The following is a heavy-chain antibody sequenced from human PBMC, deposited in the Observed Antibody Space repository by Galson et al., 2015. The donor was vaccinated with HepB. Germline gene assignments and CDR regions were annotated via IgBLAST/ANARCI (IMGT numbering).Heavy chain of an antibody. V-gene: IGHV3-53*01. CDR1: GVTVSRNY. J-gene: IGHJ4*02. CDR2: IYSVGST. CDR3: AREWIVGVGGSNPLDY. Sequence: SLRLACAASGVTVSRNYMSWVRQAPGEGLEWVSVIYSVGSTYYADSVKGRFTIPRDNSKNTVDLQMNSLRAGDTAVYYCAREWIVGVGGSNPLDYWGQGTLVTVSS. D-gene: IGHD1-26*01.